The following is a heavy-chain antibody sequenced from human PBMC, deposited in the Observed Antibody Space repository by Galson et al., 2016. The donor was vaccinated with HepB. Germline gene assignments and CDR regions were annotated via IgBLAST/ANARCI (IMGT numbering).Heavy chain of an antibody. CDR3: VRGGPLEMSTILGFDY. CDR2: ISSSSRYI. D-gene: IGHD5-24*01. CDR1: GFTFSTYA. J-gene: IGHJ4*02. V-gene: IGHV3-21*01. Sequence: SLRLSCAASGFTFSTYAMNWVRQAPGRGLEWVSSISSSSRYIYYADSVKGRFTSSRDNAKNSLFLQMNSLRAEDTAVYYCVRGGPLEMSTILGFDYWGQGTLFTVSS.